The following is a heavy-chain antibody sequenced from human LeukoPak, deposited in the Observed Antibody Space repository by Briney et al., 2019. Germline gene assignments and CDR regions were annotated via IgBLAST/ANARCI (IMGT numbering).Heavy chain of an antibody. CDR3: ASASHSYGY. Sequence: PSETLSLTCAVYGGSFSGYYWSWIRQSPGKGLEWIGEINHSGSTNYNPSLKSRVTISVDTSKNQFSLKLSSVTAADTAVYYCASASHSYGYWGQGTLVTVSS. CDR2: INHSGST. J-gene: IGHJ4*02. CDR1: GGSFSGYY. D-gene: IGHD5-18*01. V-gene: IGHV4-34*01.